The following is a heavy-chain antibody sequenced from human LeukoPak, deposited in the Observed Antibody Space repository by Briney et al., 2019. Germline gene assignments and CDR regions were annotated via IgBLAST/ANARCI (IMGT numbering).Heavy chain of an antibody. V-gene: IGHV3-15*01. D-gene: IGHD3-22*01. CDR2: IKSKTDGGTT. J-gene: IGHJ4*02. CDR3: ITTYYYDSSGPSH. Sequence: PGGSLRLPCAASGFTFSNAWMSWVRQAPGKGLEWVGRIKSKTDGGTTDYAAPVKGRFTISRDDSKNTLYLQMNSLKTEDTAVYYCITTYYYDSSGPSHWGQGTLVTVPS. CDR1: GFTFSNAW.